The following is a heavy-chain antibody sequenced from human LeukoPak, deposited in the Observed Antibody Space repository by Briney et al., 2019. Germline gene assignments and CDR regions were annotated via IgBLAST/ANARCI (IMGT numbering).Heavy chain of an antibody. J-gene: IGHJ4*02. CDR1: GGTFSSYA. CDR3: AKEWHARSDYGDWPYYFDY. Sequence: GASVKVSCKASGGTFSSYAISWVRQAPGQGLEWMGWINPNTGKPTYAQGFTGRFVFSLDTSVSTAYLQIRSLKAEDTAVYYCAKEWHARSDYGDWPYYFDYWGQGTLVTVSS. V-gene: IGHV7-4-1*01. CDR2: INPNTGKP. D-gene: IGHD4-17*01.